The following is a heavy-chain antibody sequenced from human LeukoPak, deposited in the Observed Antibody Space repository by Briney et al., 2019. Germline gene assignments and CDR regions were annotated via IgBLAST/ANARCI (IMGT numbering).Heavy chain of an antibody. CDR1: GYTFTGYY. V-gene: IGHV1-2*02. CDR3: ARDSVGVAAAGFPYYYMDV. D-gene: IGHD6-13*01. Sequence: ASVKVSCKASGYTFTGYYMHWVRQAPGQGLEWMGWINPNSGGTNYAQKFQGRVTMTRDTSISTAYMELSRLRSDDTAVYYCARDSVGVAAAGFPYYYMDVWGKGTTVTVSS. CDR2: INPNSGGT. J-gene: IGHJ6*03.